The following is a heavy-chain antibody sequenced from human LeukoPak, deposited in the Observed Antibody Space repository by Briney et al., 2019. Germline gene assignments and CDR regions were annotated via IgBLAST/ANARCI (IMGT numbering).Heavy chain of an antibody. CDR1: GGTFSSYA. Sequence: ASVKVSCKASGGTFSSYAISWVRQAPGQGLEWMGWISAYNGNTNYAQKLQGRVTMTTDTSTSTAYMELRSLGSDDTAVYYCARAPFGYYGSGSSNFDHWGQGTLVTVSS. V-gene: IGHV1-18*01. CDR3: ARAPFGYYGSGSSNFDH. CDR2: ISAYNGNT. D-gene: IGHD3-10*01. J-gene: IGHJ4*02.